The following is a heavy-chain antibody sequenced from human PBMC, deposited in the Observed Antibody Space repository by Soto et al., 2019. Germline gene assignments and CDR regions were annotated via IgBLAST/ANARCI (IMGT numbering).Heavy chain of an antibody. Sequence: EVLLLESGGSLVQPGGSLSLSCAASGFTFSSYTMTWARQAPGQGLEWVSTITGVGGSTYYADSVKGRFTISRDNSKKTLYLQMNSLRAEDTAVYYCAKVGRSYYGSDYRGQGTLVTVSS. CDR2: ITGVGGST. D-gene: IGHD1-26*01. CDR3: AKVGRSYYGSDY. V-gene: IGHV3-23*01. CDR1: GFTFSSYT. J-gene: IGHJ4*02.